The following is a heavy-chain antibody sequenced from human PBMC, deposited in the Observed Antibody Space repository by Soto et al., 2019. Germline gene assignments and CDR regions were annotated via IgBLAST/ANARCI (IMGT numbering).Heavy chain of an antibody. V-gene: IGHV4-59*01. CDR3: ARSVAVPGAHIDY. CDR2: VYYTGST. D-gene: IGHD6-19*01. Sequence: SETLSLTCSVSGGSISGSYWSWIRQSPGKGLEWLGYVYYTGSTNYSPSLRSRVSISVDTSKNEFSLRLSSVTAADTAVYFCARSVAVPGAHIDYWGQGTQITVST. CDR1: GGSISGSY. J-gene: IGHJ4*02.